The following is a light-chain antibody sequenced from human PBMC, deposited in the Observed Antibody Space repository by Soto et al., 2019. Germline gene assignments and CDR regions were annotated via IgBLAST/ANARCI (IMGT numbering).Light chain of an antibody. J-gene: IGKJ3*01. CDR2: AAS. Sequence: DIQMTQSPSSLSASAGDRVTITCRASQGIRNNLAWYQQKPGEVPKLLMYAASTLQSGVPSRFSGSGSGTDCTLTISSLQPEDVATYYCQKYFSVPFTFGPGTKVVIK. CDR1: QGIRNN. V-gene: IGKV1-27*01. CDR3: QKYFSVPFT.